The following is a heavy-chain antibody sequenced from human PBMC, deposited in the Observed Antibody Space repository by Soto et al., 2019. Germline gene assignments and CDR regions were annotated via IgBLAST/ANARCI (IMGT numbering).Heavy chain of an antibody. Sequence: QVQLQESGPGLVKPSETLSLTCTVSGSDITTYYWSWLRQSPGKGLERIGHIYDTGSTTYNPSLKSRVTITVDTSNNQFSPRLTSVTAANTAVYYCARCRITHNWFDPWGQGTLVTVS. V-gene: IGHV4-59*01. J-gene: IGHJ5*02. CDR3: ARCRITHNWFDP. CDR1: GSDITTYY. CDR2: IYDTGST. D-gene: IGHD3-10*01.